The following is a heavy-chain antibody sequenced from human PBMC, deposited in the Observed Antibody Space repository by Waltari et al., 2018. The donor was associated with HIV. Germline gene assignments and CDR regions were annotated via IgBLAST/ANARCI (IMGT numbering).Heavy chain of an antibody. Sequence: EVQLVESGGGLEQPGRSLRLSCTASGFTFGDYALSWVRQAPGQGLEWVGFIRSTPYGGTTEYAASVKGRFTISRDYSKSIAYLQMNSLKTEDTAVYYCTRDLYYYDSSGLGLRYWGQGTLVTVSS. D-gene: IGHD3-22*01. V-gene: IGHV3-49*04. CDR3: TRDLYYYDSSGLGLRY. CDR1: GFTFGDYA. J-gene: IGHJ4*02. CDR2: IRSTPYGGTT.